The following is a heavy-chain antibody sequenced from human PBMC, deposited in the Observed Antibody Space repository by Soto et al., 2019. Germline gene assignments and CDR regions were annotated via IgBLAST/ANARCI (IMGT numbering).Heavy chain of an antibody. CDR3: ARDSSIAVAGSDY. V-gene: IGHV5-51*01. J-gene: IGHJ4*02. CDR1: GYGFTSYW. CDR2: IHPGDSDT. Sequence: GESLKISCKGSGYGFTSYWVAWVRQMPGKGLEGMGIIHPGDSDTRYSPSFQGQVTISADKSISTAYLQWSSLKASDTAVYYCARDSSIAVAGSDYWGQGTLVTVSS. D-gene: IGHD6-19*01.